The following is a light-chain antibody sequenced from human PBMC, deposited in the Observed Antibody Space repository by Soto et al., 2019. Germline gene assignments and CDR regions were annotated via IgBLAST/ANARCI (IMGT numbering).Light chain of an antibody. V-gene: IGKV1-5*03. J-gene: IGKJ2*01. Sequence: DIQMTQSPSTLSASVGDRVTITCRASQSISSWLAWYQQKPGKAPKLLICKAYSLESGVPSRFSGSGSGTEFTLTISSLQPDDFATYYCQQYNSYTFGQGTKLEIK. CDR2: KAY. CDR3: QQYNSYT. CDR1: QSISSW.